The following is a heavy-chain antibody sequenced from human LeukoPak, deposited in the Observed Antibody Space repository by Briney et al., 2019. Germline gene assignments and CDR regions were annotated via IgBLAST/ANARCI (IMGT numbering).Heavy chain of an antibody. CDR1: GGSFSGYY. D-gene: IGHD2-21*01. V-gene: IGHV4-34*01. Sequence: SETLSLTCAVYGGSFSGYYWTWIRQPPGKGLEWIGEINGRGNTNSNPSLKSRVTISVDTPKNQFSLKMTSVTAADTAVYYCARVISSKPKGTYWYFDLWGRGTLVTVSS. CDR2: INGRGNT. J-gene: IGHJ2*01. CDR3: ARVISSKPKGTYWYFDL.